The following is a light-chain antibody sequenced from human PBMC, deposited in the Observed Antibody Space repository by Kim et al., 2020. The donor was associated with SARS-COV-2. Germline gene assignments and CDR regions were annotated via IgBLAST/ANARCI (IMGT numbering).Light chain of an antibody. J-gene: IGKJ4*01. CDR3: QQYRSYPLT. CDR2: AAS. V-gene: IGKV1-16*01. CDR1: QAINND. Sequence: SASVGDTVTITCRASQAINNDLGWFQQRPGKAPKSLIYAASSLQTWVPSRFSGSASGTDFTLTIRSLQPGDAATYYCQQYRSYPLTFGGGTKLEIK.